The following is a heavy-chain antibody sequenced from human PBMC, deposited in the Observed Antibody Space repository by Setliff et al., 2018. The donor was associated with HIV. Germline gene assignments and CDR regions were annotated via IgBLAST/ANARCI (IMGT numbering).Heavy chain of an antibody. CDR2: AFYSGST. V-gene: IGHV4-39*07. D-gene: IGHD3-16*01. Sequence: SETLSLTCIVSGGSINTNSFYWAWIRQSPGKGLEWLGSAFYSGSTYDNPSLKSRVTISVDTSKNQFSLKLSSVTAADTAVYYCARGTLYYDYVWGTPFPFDYWGQGTLVTVSS. CDR1: GGSINTNSFY. CDR3: ARGTLYYDYVWGTPFPFDY. J-gene: IGHJ4*02.